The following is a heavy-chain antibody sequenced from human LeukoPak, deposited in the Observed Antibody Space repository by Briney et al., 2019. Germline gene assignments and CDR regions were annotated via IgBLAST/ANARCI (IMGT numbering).Heavy chain of an antibody. CDR2: ISGSGDNT. CDR3: AKMKGHPLPEFYMEV. Sequence: GRSLTPSCAPYALTFSGFSTGWVSRTPGDGRGWDSWISGSGDNTLYADYVKGRVTITRDNSKNTVYLEMNSLRAEDTAIYYCAKMKGHPLPEFYMEVWGQGTTVTVSS. CDR1: ALTFSGFS. V-gene: IGHV3-23*01. D-gene: IGHD2/OR15-2a*01. J-gene: IGHJ6*01.